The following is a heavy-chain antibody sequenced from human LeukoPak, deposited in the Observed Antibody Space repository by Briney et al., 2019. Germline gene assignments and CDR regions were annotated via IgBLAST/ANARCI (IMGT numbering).Heavy chain of an antibody. Sequence: PSETLSLTCTVSGGSISRYYWSWIRRPPGKGLEWIGYIDDSGNTDYNPSLKSQVTISVDRSKNQLSLKLSFVTAADTAVYYCARSDYHGSGSHTVFDAFDIWGQGTMATVSS. D-gene: IGHD3-10*01. CDR3: ARSDYHGSGSHTVFDAFDI. CDR2: IDDSGNT. V-gene: IGHV4-59*01. J-gene: IGHJ3*02. CDR1: GGSISRYY.